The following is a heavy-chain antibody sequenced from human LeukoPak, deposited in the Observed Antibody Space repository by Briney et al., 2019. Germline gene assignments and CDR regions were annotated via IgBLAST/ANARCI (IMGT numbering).Heavy chain of an antibody. J-gene: IGHJ3*02. CDR2: IIPIFGTA. CDR3: ARDARGAAAADDPFDI. V-gene: IGHV1-69*13. Sequence: SVKVSCKASGGTFSSYAISWVRQAPGQGLEWMGGIIPIFGTANYAQKFQGRVTITADESTSTAYMELSSLRSEDTAVYYCARDARGAAAADDPFDIWGQGTMVTVST. CDR1: GGTFSSYA. D-gene: IGHD6-13*01.